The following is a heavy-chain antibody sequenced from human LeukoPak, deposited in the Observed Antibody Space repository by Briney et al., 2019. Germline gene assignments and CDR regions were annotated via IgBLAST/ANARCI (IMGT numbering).Heavy chain of an antibody. CDR1: GYTFTGYY. CDR2: INPNSGGT. D-gene: IGHD5-18*01. Sequence: ASVKVSCKASGYTFTGYYMRWVRQAPGQGLEWMGWINPNSGGTNYAQKFQGWVTMTRDTSISTAYMELSRLRSDDTAVYYCAMLDTAMGTDYWGQGTLVTVSS. V-gene: IGHV1-2*04. J-gene: IGHJ4*02. CDR3: AMLDTAMGTDY.